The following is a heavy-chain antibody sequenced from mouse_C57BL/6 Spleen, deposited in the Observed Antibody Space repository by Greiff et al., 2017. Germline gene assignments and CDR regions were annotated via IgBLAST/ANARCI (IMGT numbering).Heavy chain of an antibody. J-gene: IGHJ1*03. D-gene: IGHD1-1*01. CDR2: INPSDSDT. CDR3: AGRGYYGSSYGYFDV. V-gene: IGHV1-52*01. Sequence: VQLQQPGAELVRPGSSVKLSCKASGYTFTSYWMHWVKQRPIQGLEWIGNINPSDSDTHYTQKFKGKATLTVDKSASTAYMQLSSLTSEDSAVXYCAGRGYYGSSYGYFDVWGTGTTVTVSS. CDR1: GYTFTSYW.